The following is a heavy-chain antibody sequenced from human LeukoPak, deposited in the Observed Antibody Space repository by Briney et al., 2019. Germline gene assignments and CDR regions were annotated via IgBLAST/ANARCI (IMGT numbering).Heavy chain of an antibody. CDR1: GFSLRTRGVG. V-gene: IGHV2-5*02. J-gene: IGHJ3*02. CDR3: AHSHQGLHAFDI. Sequence: ESGPTLLKPTPTLTLTCTFSGFSLRTRGVGVGWTRQPPGKALEWLALIYWDDDKPYSPSLKSRLTITKDTSKNQVVLTMTNMDPVDTATYYCAHSHQGLHAFDIWGQGTMVTVSS. CDR2: IYWDDDK.